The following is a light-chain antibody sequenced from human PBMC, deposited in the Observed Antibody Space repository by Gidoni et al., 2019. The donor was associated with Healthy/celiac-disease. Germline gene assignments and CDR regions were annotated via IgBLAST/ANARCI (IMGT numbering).Light chain of an antibody. CDR1: QSITTY. Sequence: DSQMTQSPSSLSASVGDRVTITCRASQSITTYLNWYQQKPGKAPKLLIYAASSLQSGVPSRFSGSGSGTDFTLTISSLQLEDFAVYYCQQSYSIPYTFGQGTKLETK. CDR3: QQSYSIPYT. V-gene: IGKV1-39*01. CDR2: AAS. J-gene: IGKJ2*01.